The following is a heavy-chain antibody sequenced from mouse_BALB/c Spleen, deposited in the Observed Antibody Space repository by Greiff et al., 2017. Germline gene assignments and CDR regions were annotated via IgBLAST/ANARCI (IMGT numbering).Heavy chain of an antibody. J-gene: IGHJ4*01. CDR2: ISSGGGST. V-gene: IGHV5-12-1*01. CDR3: ARHRYGDYYAMDY. D-gene: IGHD2-14*01. CDR1: GFAFSSYD. Sequence: EVKLMESGGGLVKPGGSLKLSCAASGFAFSSYDMSWVRQTPEKRLEWVAYISSGGGSTYYPDTVKGRFTISRDNAKNTLYLQMSSLKSEDTAMYYCARHRYGDYYAMDYWGQGTSVTVSS.